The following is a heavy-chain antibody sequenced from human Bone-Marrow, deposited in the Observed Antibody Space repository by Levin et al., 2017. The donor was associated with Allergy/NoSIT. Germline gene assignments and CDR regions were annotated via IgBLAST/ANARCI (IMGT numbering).Heavy chain of an antibody. Sequence: ASVKVSCKASGYTFTSYYMHWVRQAPGQGLEWMGIINPSGGSTSYAQKFQGRVTMTRDTSTSTVYMELSSLRSEDTAVYYCARDGADSSSSGGYWFDPWGQGTLVTVSS. CDR3: ARDGADSSSSGGYWFDP. J-gene: IGHJ5*02. V-gene: IGHV1-46*01. CDR2: INPSGGST. CDR1: GYTFTSYY. D-gene: IGHD6-6*01.